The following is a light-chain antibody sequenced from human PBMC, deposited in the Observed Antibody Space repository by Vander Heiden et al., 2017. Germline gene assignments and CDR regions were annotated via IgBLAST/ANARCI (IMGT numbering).Light chain of an antibody. CDR2: AAS. Sequence: DIQLTQSPSSLSASVGDRVTITCRASQSINTYLNWYQQRPGKAPDLLISAASSLHSGVPSRFSGSGSGTDFTLTITSLQPEDFVTYYCQQCDVTPLTFGQGTKLEIK. CDR3: QQCDVTPLT. J-gene: IGKJ2*01. V-gene: IGKV1-39*01. CDR1: QSINTY.